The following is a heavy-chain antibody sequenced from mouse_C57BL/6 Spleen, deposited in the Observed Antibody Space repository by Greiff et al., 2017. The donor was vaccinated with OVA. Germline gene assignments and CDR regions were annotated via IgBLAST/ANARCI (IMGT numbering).Heavy chain of an antibody. V-gene: IGHV2-9*01. CDR1: GFSLTSYG. D-gene: IGHD2-4*01. J-gene: IGHJ2*01. CDR3: TNRDDDGGDYFDY. CDR2: IWGGGST. Sequence: VKLVESGPGLVAPSQSLSITCTVSGFSLTSYGVDWVRQPPGKGLEWLGVIWGGGSTNYYPALMSSLSISTDNSTSQVFLKMNSLQTDDTAMYYGTNRDDDGGDYFDYWGQGTTLTVSS.